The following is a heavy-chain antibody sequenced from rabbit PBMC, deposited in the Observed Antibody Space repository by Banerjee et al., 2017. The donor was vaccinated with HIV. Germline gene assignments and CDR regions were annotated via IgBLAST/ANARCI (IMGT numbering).Heavy chain of an antibody. V-gene: IGHV1S45*01. CDR2: INTSSGNT. D-gene: IGHD6-1*01. CDR1: GFSFSNKYV. CDR3: ARGGDYTYGYGGYVYGL. Sequence: QEQLEESGGGLVTPGGTLTLTCTASGFSFSNKYVMCWVRQAPGKGLEWIACINTSSGNTVYASWATGRFTVSKTSSTTVTLQMTSLTAADTATYFCARGGDYTYGYGGYVYGLWGPGTLVTVS. J-gene: IGHJ6*01.